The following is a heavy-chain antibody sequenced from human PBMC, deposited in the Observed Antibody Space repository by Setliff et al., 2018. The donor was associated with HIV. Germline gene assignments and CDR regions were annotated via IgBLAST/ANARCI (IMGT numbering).Heavy chain of an antibody. D-gene: IGHD6-13*01. CDR2: VDYTGST. J-gene: IGHJ6*03. CDR1: GGSISTSNYY. V-gene: IGHV4-39*07. CDR3: ARGRSRWTYYNYYYMDV. Sequence: SETLSLTCTVSGGSISTSNYYWGWVRQPPGRGLEWVGNVDYTGSTYYNPSLKSRVTISVDTSKNQFSLRLNSVTAADTAVYYCARGRSRWTYYNYYYMDVWGKGTTVTVSS.